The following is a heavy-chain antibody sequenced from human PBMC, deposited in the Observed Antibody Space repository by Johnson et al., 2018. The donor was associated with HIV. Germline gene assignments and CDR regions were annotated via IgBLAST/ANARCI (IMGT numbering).Heavy chain of an antibody. Sequence: QVQLVESGGGLVQPGRSLRLSYAASGFTFSSNAMHWVRQAPGKGLEWVAVIWYDGSNHYYADSVKGRFTISRDNAKNSLYLQMNSLRAEDTAVYYCARSPGPNACLFDIWGQGTMVTVSS. J-gene: IGHJ3*02. CDR1: GFTFSSNA. CDR3: ARSPGPNACLFDI. CDR2: IWYDGSNH. D-gene: IGHD5/OR15-5a*01. V-gene: IGHV3-33*08.